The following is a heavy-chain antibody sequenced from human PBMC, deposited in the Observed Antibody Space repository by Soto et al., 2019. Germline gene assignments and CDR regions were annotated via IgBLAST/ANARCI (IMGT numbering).Heavy chain of an antibody. J-gene: IGHJ6*02. CDR2: IIDSGGST. V-gene: IGHV3-23*01. CDR1: GFTFSSCA. Sequence: GGSLRLSCAASGFTFSSCAMGWVRQAPGKGLEWVSDIIDSGGSTYYADSVKGRFTISRDNSKSTLYLQMNSLRAEDTALYYCAKGRSYYYYYGVDGWGQATTVTVAS. CDR3: AKGRSYYYYYGVDG.